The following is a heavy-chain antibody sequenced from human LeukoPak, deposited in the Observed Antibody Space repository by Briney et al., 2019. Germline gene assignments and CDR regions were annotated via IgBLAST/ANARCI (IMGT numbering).Heavy chain of an antibody. V-gene: IGHV3-15*01. CDR3: TTEVRWELLDY. D-gene: IGHD1-26*01. Sequence: GGSLRLSCAASGXTFSNAWMSWVRQAPGKGLEWVGRIKSKTDGGTTDYAAPVKGRFTISRDDSKNTLYLQMNSLKTEDTAVYYCTTEVRWELLDYWGQGTLVTVSS. CDR1: GXTFSNAW. CDR2: IKSKTDGGTT. J-gene: IGHJ4*02.